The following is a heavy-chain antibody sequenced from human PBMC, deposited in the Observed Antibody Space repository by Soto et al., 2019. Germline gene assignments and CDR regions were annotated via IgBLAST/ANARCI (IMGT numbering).Heavy chain of an antibody. J-gene: IGHJ4*02. CDR1: GFNFDNYG. CDR3: AKDRVGGTFYTPLGF. Sequence: GGSLRLSCQASGFNFDNYGMHGVRQSPGKGLEWVAVITYDGSNKYYADSVKGRFTISRDNSKNTLSLHLNTPKPEDTAVYHCAKDRVGGTFYTPLGFWGQGTLVTVSS. V-gene: IGHV3-30*18. D-gene: IGHD1-7*01. CDR2: ITYDGSNK.